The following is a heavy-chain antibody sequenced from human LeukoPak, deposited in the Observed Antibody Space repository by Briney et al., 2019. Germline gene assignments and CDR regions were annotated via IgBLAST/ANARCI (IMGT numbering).Heavy chain of an antibody. Sequence: QTGGSLRLSCAASGFTFSSYWMHWVRQAPGKGLVWVSRVNSDGSSTSYADSVKGRFTISRDNAKNSLFLQMNSLRAEDTALYFCARDRGGSYMYFQHWGQGTLVTVSS. CDR1: GFTFSSYW. CDR2: VNSDGSST. V-gene: IGHV3-74*01. J-gene: IGHJ1*01. D-gene: IGHD1-26*01. CDR3: ARDRGGSYMYFQH.